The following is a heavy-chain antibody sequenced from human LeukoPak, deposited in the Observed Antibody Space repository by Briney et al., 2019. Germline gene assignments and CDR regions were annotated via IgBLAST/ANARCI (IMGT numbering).Heavy chain of an antibody. V-gene: IGHV1-18*01. J-gene: IGHJ5*02. CDR1: GYTFTSYG. D-gene: IGHD3-3*01. Sequence: ASVKVSCKASGYTFTSYGISWVRHVPGQGREWMEWISAYNGNTNYAQKLQGRVTMTTDTSTSTAYMELRSLRSDDTAVYYCARGSWRYNWFDPWGQGTLVTVSS. CDR3: ARGSWRYNWFDP. CDR2: ISAYNGNT.